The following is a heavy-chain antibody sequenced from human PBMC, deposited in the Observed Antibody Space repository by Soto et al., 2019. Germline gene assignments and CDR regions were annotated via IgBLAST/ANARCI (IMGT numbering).Heavy chain of an antibody. Sequence: QVQLVQSGAEVKKPGSSVKVSCKAAGGTFSRYTINWVRQAPGQGLEWMGRIIPIAAIANYTQKYQGRVTITVDKSSTTAYIELSSLRSDDTALYYCARGSTIVRGAPSWFDPWGQGTLGTVSS. CDR1: GGTFSRYT. CDR2: IIPIAAIA. D-gene: IGHD3-10*01. J-gene: IGHJ5*02. V-gene: IGHV1-69*02. CDR3: ARGSTIVRGAPSWFDP.